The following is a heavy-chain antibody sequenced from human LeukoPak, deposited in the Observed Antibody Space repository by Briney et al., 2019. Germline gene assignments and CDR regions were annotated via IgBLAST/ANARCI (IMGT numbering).Heavy chain of an antibody. J-gene: IGHJ4*02. CDR1: GYTFTSYG. Sequence: ASVTVSCKASGYTFTSYGISWVRQAPGQGLEWMGWISAYNGNTNYAQKLQGRVTMTTDTSTSTAYMELRSLRSDDTAVYYCARGAVRLLLFGDSGRKSKTYFDYWGQGTLVTVSS. CDR3: ARGAVRLLLFGDSGRKSKTYFDY. D-gene: IGHD3-10*01. V-gene: IGHV1-18*01. CDR2: ISAYNGNT.